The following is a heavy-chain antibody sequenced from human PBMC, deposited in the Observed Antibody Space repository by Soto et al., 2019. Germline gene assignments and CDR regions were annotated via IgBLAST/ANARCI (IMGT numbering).Heavy chain of an antibody. V-gene: IGHV4-4*02. J-gene: IGHJ5*02. Sequence: QVQLQESGPGLVKPSGTLSLTCAVSGGSISSSNWWSWVRQPPGKGLEWIGEIYHSGSTNYNPSLERRVTLSVDKYKTQFSLKLSSVTAANTAVYYCARGGYCSGGSCYTSTWFDPWGQGTLVTVSS. CDR1: GGSISSSNW. D-gene: IGHD2-15*01. CDR2: IYHSGST. CDR3: ARGGYCSGGSCYTSTWFDP.